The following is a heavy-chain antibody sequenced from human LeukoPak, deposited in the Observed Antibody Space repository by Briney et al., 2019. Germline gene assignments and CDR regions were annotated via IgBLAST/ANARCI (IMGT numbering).Heavy chain of an antibody. CDR3: ASADGYKIDY. CDR1: GDSISGSSYY. Sequence: SETLPLTCTVSGDSISGSSYYWGWIRQPPGKGLEWIGNIYYGGSTYYNPSLKSRVGISVDTSNNQFSLKVSSVTAADTAVYYCASADGYKIDYWGQGTLVTVSS. J-gene: IGHJ4*02. V-gene: IGHV4-39*01. D-gene: IGHD5-24*01. CDR2: IYYGGST.